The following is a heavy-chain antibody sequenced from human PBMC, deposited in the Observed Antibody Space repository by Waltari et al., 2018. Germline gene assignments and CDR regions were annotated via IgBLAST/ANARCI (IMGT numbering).Heavy chain of an antibody. Sequence: QVQLQESGPGLVKPSETLSLTCTVSGGSISSYYWRWIRQPPGKGLEWIGYIYYRGSTNSNPSLKSRVTISVDTSKNQFSLKLSSVTAADTAVYYCARSPHITMIVDWGQGTLVTVSS. CDR3: ARSPHITMIVD. CDR2: IYYRGST. CDR1: GGSISSYY. J-gene: IGHJ4*02. V-gene: IGHV4-59*01. D-gene: IGHD3-22*01.